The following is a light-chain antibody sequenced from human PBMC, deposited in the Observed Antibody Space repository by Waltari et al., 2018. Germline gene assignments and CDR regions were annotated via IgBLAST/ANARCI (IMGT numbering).Light chain of an antibody. CDR2: AAS. CDR3: LQYDNWPPANT. CDR1: QSVHTG. J-gene: IGKJ2*01. V-gene: IGKV3-15*01. Sequence: EVVMTQSPATLSVSPGERATLSCRASQSVHTGLAWYQQKPGQAPRLLIYAASARATGIPARFSGSGSGTEFTLTISSLQSEDFAVYYCLQYDNWPPANTFGQGTKLEIK.